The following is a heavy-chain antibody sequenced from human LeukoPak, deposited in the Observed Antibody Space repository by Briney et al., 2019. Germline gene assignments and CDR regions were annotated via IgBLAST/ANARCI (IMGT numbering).Heavy chain of an antibody. Sequence: GGSLRLSCAASGCTFSSYSMNWVRQAPGKGLEWLSSISSSSSYIYYADSVRGRFTISRDNAKNSLYLQMNSLRADDTAVYFCATIPSTELNAYWGQGTLVTVSA. D-gene: IGHD2-21*01. J-gene: IGHJ4*02. CDR1: GCTFSSYS. V-gene: IGHV3-21*01. CDR3: ATIPSTELNAY. CDR2: ISSSSSYI.